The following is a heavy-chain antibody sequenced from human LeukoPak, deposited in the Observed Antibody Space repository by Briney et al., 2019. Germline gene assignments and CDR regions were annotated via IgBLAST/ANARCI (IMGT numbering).Heavy chain of an antibody. J-gene: IGHJ4*02. Sequence: GGSLRLSCAASGFTFSSYGMHWVRQAPGKGLEWVAVISYDGSNKYYADSVKGRFTISGDNSKNTLYLQMNSLKAEDTAVYYCAKHIAAASTGGFDYWGQGTLVTVSS. V-gene: IGHV3-30*18. D-gene: IGHD6-13*01. CDR3: AKHIAAASTGGFDY. CDR2: ISYDGSNK. CDR1: GFTFSSYG.